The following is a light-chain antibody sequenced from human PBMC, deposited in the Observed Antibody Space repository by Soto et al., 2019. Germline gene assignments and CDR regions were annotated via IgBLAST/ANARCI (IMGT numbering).Light chain of an antibody. Sequence: DIQVTQYPSSLSASVGDRVTITCRGSQGIKNYLAWYQQKPGEIPKLLIYAASTLESGIPPRFSGSGSGTAFTLTINNLQPEDVATYYCQRYYNAPFTFGGGTKVEIK. CDR1: QGIKNY. J-gene: IGKJ4*01. CDR3: QRYYNAPFT. CDR2: AAS. V-gene: IGKV1-27*01.